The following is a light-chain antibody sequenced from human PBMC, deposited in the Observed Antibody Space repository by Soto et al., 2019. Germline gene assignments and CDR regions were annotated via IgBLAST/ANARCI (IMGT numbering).Light chain of an antibody. V-gene: IGKV3-15*01. CDR1: QSVDIN. CDR2: GAS. CDR3: QQYNNYPRT. J-gene: IGKJ1*01. Sequence: EILLTQSPSTLSVSPGERVTLSCRASQSVDINLAWYQQKPGQAPRLVIYGASTRATDMPGTFSGSGSGTEFTLTISSLQPDDFEPYYCQQYNNYPRTFGQGTKVDIK.